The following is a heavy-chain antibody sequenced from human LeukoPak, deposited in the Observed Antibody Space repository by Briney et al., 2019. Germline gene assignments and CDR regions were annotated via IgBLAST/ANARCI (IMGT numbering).Heavy chain of an antibody. CDR3: ARIKRELELRQVFDI. V-gene: IGHV1-69*06. CDR1: GGTVSSYA. CDR2: GIPIFGTA. J-gene: IGHJ3*02. D-gene: IGHD1-7*01. Sequence: SVNVSCKASGGTVSSYAISWVRQAPAQGLEWMGGGIPIFGTANDAQKFEGRVTISADKSRSTAYMELSSLRSEDTAVYYCARIKRELELRQVFDIWGQGTMVTVSS.